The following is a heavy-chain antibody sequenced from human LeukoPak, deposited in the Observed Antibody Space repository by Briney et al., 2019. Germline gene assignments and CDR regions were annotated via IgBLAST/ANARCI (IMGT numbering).Heavy chain of an antibody. V-gene: IGHV1-69*05. Sequence: ASVKVSCKASGGTFSSYAISWVRQAPGQGLEWMGGIIPIFGTANYAQKFQGRVTITTDESTSTAYMELSSLRSEDTAVYYCVSVENSSSWYNWFDPWGQGTLVTVSS. D-gene: IGHD6-13*01. CDR2: IIPIFGTA. CDR1: GGTFSSYA. J-gene: IGHJ5*02. CDR3: VSVENSSSWYNWFDP.